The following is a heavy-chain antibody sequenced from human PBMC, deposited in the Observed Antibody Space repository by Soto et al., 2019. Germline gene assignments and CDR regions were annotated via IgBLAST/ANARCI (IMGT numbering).Heavy chain of an antibody. CDR1: GGSVSSGSYY. Sequence: QVQLQESGPGLVKPSETLSLTCTVSGGSVSSGSYYWSWIRQPPGKGLEWIGYIYYRGSTNYNPSLKGRVTVSVDTSKNQFSLKLSSVTAADTAVYYCARGYDSSGDGFDYWGQGTLVTVSS. D-gene: IGHD3-22*01. CDR2: IYYRGST. J-gene: IGHJ4*02. V-gene: IGHV4-61*01. CDR3: ARGYDSSGDGFDY.